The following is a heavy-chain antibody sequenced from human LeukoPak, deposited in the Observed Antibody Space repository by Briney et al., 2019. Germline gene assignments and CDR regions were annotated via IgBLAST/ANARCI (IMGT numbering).Heavy chain of an antibody. CDR3: ARDEEGDYYHYYMDV. CDR1: GFSFRTYW. J-gene: IGHJ6*03. D-gene: IGHD3-10*01. CDR2: IDSDGGRT. Sequence: GGSLRLSCVAAGFSFRTYWMHWVRQVPGRGLVWVARIDSDGGRTTYADSVKGRFTISRDNVKNTLFLQMNSLRAEDTALYYCARDEEGDYYHYYMDVWGKGTTVTVSS. V-gene: IGHV3-74*03.